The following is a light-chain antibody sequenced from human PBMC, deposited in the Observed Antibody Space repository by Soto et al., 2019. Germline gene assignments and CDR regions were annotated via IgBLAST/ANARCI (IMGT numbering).Light chain of an antibody. CDR2: EVS. CDR3: CSYAGSSTFDVV. V-gene: IGLV2-23*02. J-gene: IGLJ2*01. CDR1: SNDVGTYNL. Sequence: QSVLTQPASVSGSPGQSITISCSGTSNDVGTYNLVSWYQHHPGKPPKLIIYEVSRRPSGVSNRFSGSKSGSTASLTISGLQAEDEAHYYCCSYAGSSTFDVVFGGGTKVTVL.